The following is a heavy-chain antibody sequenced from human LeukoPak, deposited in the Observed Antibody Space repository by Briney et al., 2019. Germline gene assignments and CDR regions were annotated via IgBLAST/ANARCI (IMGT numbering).Heavy chain of an antibody. CDR2: ISGSGGST. Sequence: GGSLRLSCAASGFTFSSYGMSWVRQAPGKGLEWVSAISGSGGSTYYADSVKGRFTISRDNSKNTLYLQMNSLRAEDTAVYYCALTTMIALGQQRWGQGTLVTVSS. J-gene: IGHJ4*02. D-gene: IGHD3-22*01. CDR1: GFTFSSYG. V-gene: IGHV3-23*01. CDR3: ALTTMIALGQQR.